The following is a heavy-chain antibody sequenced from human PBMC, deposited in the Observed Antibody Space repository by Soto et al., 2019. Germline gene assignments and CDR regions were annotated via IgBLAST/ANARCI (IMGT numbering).Heavy chain of an antibody. CDR1: ISSYY. D-gene: IGHD2-15*01. Sequence: ISSYYWSLIRQPPVKGLEWIGHIYYSGSTHYNPSLKSRVTISVDTSRNQLSLNLSSVTAADTAVYYCARVRDCSGGSCYSWWFDPWGQGTLVTAPQ. V-gene: IGHV4-59*01. CDR2: IYYSGST. CDR3: ARVRDCSGGSCYSWWFDP. J-gene: IGHJ5*02.